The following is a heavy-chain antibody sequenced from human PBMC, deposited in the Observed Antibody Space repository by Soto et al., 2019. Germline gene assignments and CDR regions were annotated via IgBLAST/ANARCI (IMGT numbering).Heavy chain of an antibody. CDR3: ARSWITGKGGIDV. CDR2: INGYTGNT. J-gene: IGHJ6*02. D-gene: IGHD2-2*03. CDR1: GYTFTSYG. Sequence: QVQLVQSGAEVKKPGASVKVSCKASGYTFTSYGLTWVRQAPGQGLEWMGWINGYTGNTNYAQKFQGRVTMTTDTSTMTAYLDLWTLISDDTAAYYCARSWITGKGGIDVWGQGTTVTVSS. V-gene: IGHV1-18*01.